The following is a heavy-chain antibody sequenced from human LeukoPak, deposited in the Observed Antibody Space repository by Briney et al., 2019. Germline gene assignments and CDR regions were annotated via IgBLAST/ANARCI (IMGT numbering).Heavy chain of an antibody. CDR3: ARDPVGALGYYFDY. CDR2: ISYDGSNK. V-gene: IGHV3-30*01. J-gene: IGHJ4*02. CDR1: GFTFSSYA. Sequence: PGGSLRLSCAASGFTFSSYAMHWVRQAPGKGLEWVAVISYDGSNKYYADSVKGRFTISRDNSKNTLYLQTNSLRAEDTAVYYCARDPVGALGYYFDYWGQGTLVTVSS. D-gene: IGHD1-26*01.